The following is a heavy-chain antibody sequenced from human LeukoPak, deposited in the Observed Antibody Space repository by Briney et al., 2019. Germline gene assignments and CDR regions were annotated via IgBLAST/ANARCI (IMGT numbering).Heavy chain of an antibody. CDR3: ASLPCSGGSCDYYYGMDV. CDR2: IYSGGST. D-gene: IGHD2-15*01. Sequence: GGSLRLSCAASGFTVSSNYMSWVRQAPGKGLEWVSVIYSGGSTYYADSVKGRFTISRDNSKNTLYLQMNSLRAEDTAVYYCASLPCSGGSCDYYYGMDVWGQGTTVTVSS. J-gene: IGHJ6*02. V-gene: IGHV3-53*01. CDR1: GFTVSSNY.